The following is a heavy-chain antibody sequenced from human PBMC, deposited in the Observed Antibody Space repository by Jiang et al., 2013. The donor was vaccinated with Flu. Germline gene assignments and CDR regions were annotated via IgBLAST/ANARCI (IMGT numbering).Heavy chain of an antibody. CDR2: IDWDDDK. Sequence: VKPTQTLTLTCTFSGFSLSTSGMCVSWIRQPPGKALEWLALIDWDDDKYYSTSLKTRLTISKDTSKNQVVLTMTNMDPVDTATYYCARILAAVGNYYYYGMDVWGQGTTVTVS. J-gene: IGHJ6*02. V-gene: IGHV2-70*01. CDR1: GFSLSTSGMC. D-gene: IGHD6-19*01. CDR3: ARILAAVGNYYYYGMDV.